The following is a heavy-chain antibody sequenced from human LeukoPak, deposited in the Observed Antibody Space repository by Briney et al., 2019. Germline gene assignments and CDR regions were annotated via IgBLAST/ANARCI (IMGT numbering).Heavy chain of an antibody. CDR2: ISSSSSYI. CDR1: GFTFSSYS. CDR3: ARDSSPHYYYMDV. D-gene: IGHD2-2*01. V-gene: IGHV3-21*01. J-gene: IGHJ6*03. Sequence: PGGSLRLSCAASGFTFSSYSMNWVRQAPGKGLEWVSSISSSSSYIYYAGSVKGRFTISRDNAKNSLYLQMNSLRAEDTAVYYCARDSSPHYYYMDVWGKGTTVTVSS.